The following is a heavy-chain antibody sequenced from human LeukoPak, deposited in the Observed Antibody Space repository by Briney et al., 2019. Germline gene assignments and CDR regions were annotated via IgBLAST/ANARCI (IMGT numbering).Heavy chain of an antibody. CDR3: ARDRRELELLYYYYYMDV. CDR2: ISYDGSNK. V-gene: IGHV3-30*01. J-gene: IGHJ6*03. D-gene: IGHD1-7*01. CDR1: GFTFSSYA. Sequence: PGGSLRLSCAASGFTFSSYAMHWVRQAPGKGLEWVAVISYDGSNKYYADSVKGRFTISRDNSKNTLYLQMNSLRAEDTAVYYCARDRRELELLYYYYYMDVWGKGTTVTVSS.